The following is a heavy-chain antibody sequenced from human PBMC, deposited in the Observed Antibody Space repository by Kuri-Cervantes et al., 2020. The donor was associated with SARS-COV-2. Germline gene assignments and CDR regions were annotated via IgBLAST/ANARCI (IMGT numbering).Heavy chain of an antibody. CDR3: ARAHSGYAFDI. V-gene: IGHV3-48*03. J-gene: IGHJ3*02. Sequence: GGSLRLSCAASGFTFSSYAMSWVRQAPGKGLEWVSYISSSGSTIYYADSVKGRFTTSRGNAKNSLYLQMNSLGAEDTAVYYCARAHSGYAFDIWGQGTMVTVSS. CDR2: ISSSGSTI. D-gene: IGHD6-13*01. CDR1: GFTFSSYA.